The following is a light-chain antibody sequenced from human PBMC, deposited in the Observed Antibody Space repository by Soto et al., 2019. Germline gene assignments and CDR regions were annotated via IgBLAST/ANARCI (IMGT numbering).Light chain of an antibody. CDR3: QQYGSSGT. CDR2: GAS. Sequence: EIVLTQSPATLSLSPGERATLSCRASQSVSSYLAWYQQKPGQAPSLLIYGASSRATGIPDRFSGSGSGTEFTLTISRLEPEDFAVYYCQQYGSSGTFGQGTKVDIK. CDR1: QSVSSY. J-gene: IGKJ1*01. V-gene: IGKV3-20*01.